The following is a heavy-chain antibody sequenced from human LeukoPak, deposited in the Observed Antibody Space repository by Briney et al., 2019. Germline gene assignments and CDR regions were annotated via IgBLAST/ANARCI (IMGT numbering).Heavy chain of an antibody. D-gene: IGHD3-16*02. J-gene: IGHJ4*02. CDR2: XXXXXXTI. Sequence: PGGSLRLSCAASGFTFSSYEMNWVRQAPGKGXXXXXXXXXXXXTIYYADSVKGRFTISRDNAKNSLYLQMNSLRAEDTAVYCCARGYRDMITFGGVIAMGYDYWGQGTLVTVSS. CDR3: ARGYRDMITFGGVIAMGYDY. V-gene: IGHV3-48*03. CDR1: GFTFSSYE.